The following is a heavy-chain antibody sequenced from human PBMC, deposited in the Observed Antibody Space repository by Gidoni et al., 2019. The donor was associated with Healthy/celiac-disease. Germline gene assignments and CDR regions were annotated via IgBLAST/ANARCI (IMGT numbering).Heavy chain of an antibody. CDR2: ISYDGSNK. CDR3: ARERIPYGANTYYYGMDV. Sequence: QVQLVESGGGVVQPGRSLRLSCAASGFTFSSYAMHWVRQAPGKGLEWVAVISYDGSNKYYADSVKGRFTISRDNSKNTLYLQMNSLRAEDTAVYYCARERIPYGANTYYYGMDVWGQGTTVTVSS. J-gene: IGHJ6*02. V-gene: IGHV3-30*04. D-gene: IGHD4-17*01. CDR1: GFTFSSYA.